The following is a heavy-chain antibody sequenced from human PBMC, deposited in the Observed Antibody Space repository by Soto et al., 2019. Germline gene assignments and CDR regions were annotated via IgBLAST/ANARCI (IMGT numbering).Heavy chain of an antibody. CDR2: ISYDGSNK. Sequence: GSLRLSCAASGFTFSSYGMHWVRQAPGKGLEWVAVISYDGSNKYYADSVKGRFTISRDNSKNTLYLQMNSLRAEDTAVYYCAKDRGGRDGYNSFDYWGQGTLVTVSS. J-gene: IGHJ4*02. D-gene: IGHD5-12*01. V-gene: IGHV3-30*18. CDR3: AKDRGGRDGYNSFDY. CDR1: GFTFSSYG.